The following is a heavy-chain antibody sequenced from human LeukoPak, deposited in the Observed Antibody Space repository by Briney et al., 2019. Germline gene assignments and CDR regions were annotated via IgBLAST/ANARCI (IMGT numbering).Heavy chain of an antibody. V-gene: IGHV4-34*01. CDR2: INHSGST. D-gene: IGHD3-3*01. J-gene: IGHJ4*02. CDR1: GGSFSGYY. CDR3: ARGELRFLEWLSTEGYFDY. Sequence: SETLSLTCAVYGGSFSGYYWSWIRQPPGKGLGWIGEINHSGSTNYNPSLKSRVTISVDTSKNQFSLKLSSVTAADTAVYYCARGELRFLEWLSTEGYFDYWGQGTLVTVSS.